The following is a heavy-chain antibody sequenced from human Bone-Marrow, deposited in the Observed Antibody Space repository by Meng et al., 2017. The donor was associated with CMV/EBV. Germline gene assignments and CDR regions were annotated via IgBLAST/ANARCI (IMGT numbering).Heavy chain of an antibody. J-gene: IGHJ4*02. CDR3: ARDIIAKVLRYFDWPTPFDY. CDR2: ISSSSSTI. D-gene: IGHD3-9*01. Sequence: GGSLRLSCAASGFTFSSYSMNWVRQAPGKGLEWVSYISSSSSTIYYADSVKGRFTISRDNAKNSLYLQMNSLRAEDTAVYYCARDIIAKVLRYFDWPTPFDYWGQGTLVTVSS. CDR1: GFTFSSYS. V-gene: IGHV3-48*04.